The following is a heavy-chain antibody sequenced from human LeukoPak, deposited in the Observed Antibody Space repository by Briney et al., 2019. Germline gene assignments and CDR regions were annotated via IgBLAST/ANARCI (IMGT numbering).Heavy chain of an antibody. CDR1: GGSISSGGYY. J-gene: IGHJ6*03. CDR2: IYYSGST. CDR3: ARWVVVVPAAYKEDYYYYMDV. V-gene: IGHV4-31*03. Sequence: SETPSLTCTVSGGSISSGGYYWSWIRQHPGKGLEWIGYIYYSGSTYYNPSLKSRVTISVDTSKNQFSLKLSSVTAADTAVYYCARWVVVVPAAYKEDYYYYMDVWGKGTTVTVSS. D-gene: IGHD2-2*01.